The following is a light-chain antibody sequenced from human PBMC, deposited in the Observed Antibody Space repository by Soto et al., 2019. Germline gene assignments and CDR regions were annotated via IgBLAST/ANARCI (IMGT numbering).Light chain of an antibody. J-gene: IGKJ1*01. CDR2: DAT. Sequence: IQMTQSPSTLSASVGDRVTITCRASHTIERWMAWYQQKRGRAPSLLIFDATTLHSGVPSRFSGGASWTEFTLTINGLQPDDFATYYCHQFAKSSTFGQGTTVEIK. V-gene: IGKV1-5*01. CDR3: HQFAKSST. CDR1: HTIERW.